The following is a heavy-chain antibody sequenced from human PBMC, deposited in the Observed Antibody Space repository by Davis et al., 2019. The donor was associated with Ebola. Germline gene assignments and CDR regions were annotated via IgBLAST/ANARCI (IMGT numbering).Heavy chain of an antibody. V-gene: IGHV4-4*07. Sequence: PSETLSLTCTVSGGSISSYYWSWIRQPAGKGLEWIGRIYTSGSTNYNPSLKSRLTMSVDTSKNQFSLKLSSVTAAATAVYYCARAYSSSWYYYYYMDVWGKGTTVTVSS. CDR3: ARAYSSSWYYYYYMDV. CDR1: GGSISSYY. CDR2: IYTSGST. J-gene: IGHJ6*03. D-gene: IGHD6-13*01.